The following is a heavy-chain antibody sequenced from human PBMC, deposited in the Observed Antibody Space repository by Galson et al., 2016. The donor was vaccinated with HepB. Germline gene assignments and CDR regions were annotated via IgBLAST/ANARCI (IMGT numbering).Heavy chain of an antibody. CDR1: GFTFSSYS. CDR2: ISSSSGTI. Sequence: SLRLSCAASGFTFSSYSMNWFRQAPGKGLEWVSYISSSSGTIYYADSVKGRFTISRDNAKNSLFMQMNSLRAEDTAVYYCARRGSDAFDIWGQGTMVTVSS. V-gene: IGHV3-48*01. CDR3: ARRGSDAFDI. J-gene: IGHJ3*02.